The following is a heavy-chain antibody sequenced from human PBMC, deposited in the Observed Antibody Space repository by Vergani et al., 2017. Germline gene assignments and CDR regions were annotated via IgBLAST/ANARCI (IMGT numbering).Heavy chain of an antibody. CDR2: ISSSGSTI. CDR1: GFTFSSYE. D-gene: IGHD3-3*01. V-gene: IGHV3-48*03. CDR3: ARGDWSGYYYYYYGMDV. J-gene: IGHJ6*02. Sequence: EVQLVESGGGLVQPGGSLRLSCAASGFTFSSYEMNWVRQAPGKGLEWVSYISSSGSTIYYADSVKGRFTISRDNAKNSLYLQMNSLRADDTAVYYCARGDWSGYYYYYYGMDVWGQGTTVTVSS.